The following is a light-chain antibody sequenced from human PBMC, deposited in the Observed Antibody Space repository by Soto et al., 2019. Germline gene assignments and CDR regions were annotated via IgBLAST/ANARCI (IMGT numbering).Light chain of an antibody. CDR3: CSYAGTYTNYV. CDR2: DVT. CDR1: SSDVGGYNY. Sequence: QSVLTQPRSVSGSPGQSVTISCTGTSSDVGGYNYVSWYQQHPGRAPKLMIYDVTQRLSGVPDRFSGSKSGNTASLTISGLQAEDEADYYCCSYAGTYTNYVLGSGTKLTV. V-gene: IGLV2-11*01. J-gene: IGLJ1*01.